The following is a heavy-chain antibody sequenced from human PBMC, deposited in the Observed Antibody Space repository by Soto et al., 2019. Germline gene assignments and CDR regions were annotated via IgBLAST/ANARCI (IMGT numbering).Heavy chain of an antibody. Sequence: GGSLRLSCAASGFTFSSYSMNWVRQAPGKGLEWVSSISSSSSYIYYADSVKGRFTISRDNAKNSLYLQMNSLRAEDTAVYYCARDRPNCSSTSCYRSHFDYWGQGTLVTVSS. V-gene: IGHV3-21*01. J-gene: IGHJ4*02. D-gene: IGHD2-2*01. CDR1: GFTFSSYS. CDR2: ISSSSSYI. CDR3: ARDRPNCSSTSCYRSHFDY.